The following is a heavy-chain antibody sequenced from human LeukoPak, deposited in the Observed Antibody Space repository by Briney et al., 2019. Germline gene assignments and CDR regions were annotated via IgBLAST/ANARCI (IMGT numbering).Heavy chain of an antibody. Sequence: SETLSLTCTVSGGSISSYYWSWIRQPAGNGLEWIGRIYTSGSTNYNPSLKSRVTMSVDTSKNQFSLKLSSVTAADTAVYYCAREGGTYYYDSSRYYLFDYWGQGTLVTVSS. J-gene: IGHJ4*02. CDR2: IYTSGST. D-gene: IGHD3-22*01. CDR3: AREGGTYYYDSSRYYLFDY. V-gene: IGHV4-4*07. CDR1: GGSISSYY.